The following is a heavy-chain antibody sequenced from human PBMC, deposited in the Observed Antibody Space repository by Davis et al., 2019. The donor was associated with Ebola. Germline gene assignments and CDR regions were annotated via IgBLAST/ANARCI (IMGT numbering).Heavy chain of an antibody. CDR2: ISSNGGST. V-gene: IGHV3-64*01. D-gene: IGHD1-7*01. CDR3: AREQYNWNYWSNYYGMDV. CDR1: GFTFSSYA. J-gene: IGHJ6*02. Sequence: GESLKISCAASGFTFSSYAMHWVRQAPGKGLEYVSAISSNGGSTYYANSVKGRFTISRDNSKNTLYLQMGSLRAEDTAVYYCAREQYNWNYWSNYYGMDVWGQGTTVTVSS.